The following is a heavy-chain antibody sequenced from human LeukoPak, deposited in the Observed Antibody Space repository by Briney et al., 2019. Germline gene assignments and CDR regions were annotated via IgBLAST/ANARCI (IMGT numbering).Heavy chain of an antibody. CDR3: SKYSSSYGVDY. D-gene: IGHD6-6*01. V-gene: IGHV3-30*01. Sequence: GGSLRLSCAASGFTFSSYSMHWVRQAPGKGLEWVAVISYYGSNKYYANSVKGRFTICRDNSKNTLYLQMKSLRAEDTAVYYCSKYSSSYGVDYWGQGTLVTVSS. CDR2: ISYYGSNK. CDR1: GFTFSSYS. J-gene: IGHJ4*02.